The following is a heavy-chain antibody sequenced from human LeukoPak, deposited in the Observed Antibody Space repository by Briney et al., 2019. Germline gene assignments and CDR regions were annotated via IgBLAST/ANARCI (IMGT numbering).Heavy chain of an antibody. CDR2: MHYDGNIK. CDR3: AKDACSGGKCYGGWYCDL. V-gene: IGHV3-30*02. Sequence: PGGSLRLSCAASGFTFSSYGMHWVRQAPGKGLEWVAFMHYDGNIKYYADSVKVRFTITRDLSKNTLYLQMSSLRAEDTAVYYCAKDACSGGKCYGGWYCDLWGRGALVTVSS. D-gene: IGHD2-15*01. J-gene: IGHJ2*01. CDR1: GFTFSSYG.